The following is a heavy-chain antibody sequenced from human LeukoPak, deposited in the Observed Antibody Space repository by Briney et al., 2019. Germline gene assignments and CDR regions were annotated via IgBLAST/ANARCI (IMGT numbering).Heavy chain of an antibody. D-gene: IGHD4-17*01. Sequence: GASVKVSCKASGGTFSSYAISWVRQAPGQGLEWMGGIIPIFGTANYAQKFQGRVTITADESTSTAYMELSSLRSEDTAVYYCARGAPDYGDYLMDVWGKGTTVTVSS. CDR2: IIPIFGTA. J-gene: IGHJ6*04. CDR3: ARGAPDYGDYLMDV. CDR1: GGTFSSYA. V-gene: IGHV1-69*13.